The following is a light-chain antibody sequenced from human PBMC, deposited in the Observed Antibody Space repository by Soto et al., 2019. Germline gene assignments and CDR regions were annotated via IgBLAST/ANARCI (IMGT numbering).Light chain of an antibody. Sequence: DIQMTQSPSSLSASVGDRVTITCRASQGSRNYLAWYKQKPGKVHKLLIYAASTLQSGVPSRFSGSGSRTDFTLTISSLQPEDVATYYCQQDNSAPHTFGQGTKLEIK. CDR1: QGSRNY. V-gene: IGKV1-27*01. CDR2: AAS. CDR3: QQDNSAPHT. J-gene: IGKJ2*01.